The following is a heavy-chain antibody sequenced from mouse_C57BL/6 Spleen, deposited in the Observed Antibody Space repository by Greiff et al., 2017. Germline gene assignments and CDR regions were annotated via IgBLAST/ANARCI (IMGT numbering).Heavy chain of an antibody. CDR2: INYDGSST. V-gene: IGHV5-16*01. D-gene: IGHD4-1*02. CDR3: ARVNWDYFDY. CDR1: GFTFSDYY. J-gene: IGHJ2*01. Sequence: EVKLMESEGGLVQPGSSMKLSCTASGFTFSDYYMAWVRQVPEKGLEWVANINYDGSSTYYLDSLKSRFIISRDNAKNILYLQMSSLKSEDTATXYCARVNWDYFDYWGQGTTLTVSS.